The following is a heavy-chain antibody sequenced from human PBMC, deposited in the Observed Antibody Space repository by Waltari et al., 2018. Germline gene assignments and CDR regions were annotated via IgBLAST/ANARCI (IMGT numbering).Heavy chain of an antibody. CDR2: INPNSGGT. J-gene: IGHJ3*02. CDR3: ASSILEWLVTPPWAFDI. D-gene: IGHD3-3*01. CDR1: GYTFTGYY. Sequence: QVQLVQSGAEVKKPGASVKVSCKASGYTFTGYYMHWVRQAPGQGLEWMGRINPNSGGTNYAQKFQGRVTMTRDTSISTAYMELSRLRSDDTAVYYCASSILEWLVTPPWAFDIWGQGTMVTVSS. V-gene: IGHV1-2*06.